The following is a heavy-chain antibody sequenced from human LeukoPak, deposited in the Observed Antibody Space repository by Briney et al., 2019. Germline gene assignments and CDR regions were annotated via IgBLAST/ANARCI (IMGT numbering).Heavy chain of an antibody. J-gene: IGHJ4*02. V-gene: IGHV4-38-2*02. D-gene: IGHD3-16*01. Sequence: SETLSLTCTVSGYSIRNGYHWGWIRQSPGRGLEWIASIYHTGSTYYNPSLKSRVSISVDLSKNQCSLNLSSVTAADMAVYYCVKEGEGAISHWGQGILVTVSS. CDR3: VKEGEGAISH. CDR2: IYHTGST. CDR1: GYSIRNGYH.